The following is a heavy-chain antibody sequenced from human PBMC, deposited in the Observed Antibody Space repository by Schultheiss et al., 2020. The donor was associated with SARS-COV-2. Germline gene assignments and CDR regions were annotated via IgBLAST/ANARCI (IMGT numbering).Heavy chain of an antibody. Sequence: SETLSLTCAVSGGSISSSNWWSWVRQPPGKGLEWIGEINHSGSTNYNPSLKSRVTISVDTSKNQFSLKLSSVTAADTAVYYCARRTGAAVADSIDYWGQGTLVTVSS. CDR1: GGSISSSNW. D-gene: IGHD6-19*01. CDR2: INHSGST. V-gene: IGHV4-4*02. J-gene: IGHJ4*02. CDR3: ARRTGAAVADSIDY.